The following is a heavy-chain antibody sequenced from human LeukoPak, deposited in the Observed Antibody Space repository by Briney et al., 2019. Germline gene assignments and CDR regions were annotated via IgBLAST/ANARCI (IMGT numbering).Heavy chain of an antibody. CDR1: GFTFSSYG. V-gene: IGHV3-48*02. Sequence: GGSLRLSSAASGFTFSSYGMNWVRQAAGKGLDYVAYISDSSAIIYYGDSVKGRFTISRDNAKNSLYLQMNRLRDEDTAVYFCARANSLMFRGVITYFDSWGQGTLVTVSS. CDR3: ARANSLMFRGVITYFDS. CDR2: ISDSSAII. J-gene: IGHJ4*02. D-gene: IGHD3-10*01.